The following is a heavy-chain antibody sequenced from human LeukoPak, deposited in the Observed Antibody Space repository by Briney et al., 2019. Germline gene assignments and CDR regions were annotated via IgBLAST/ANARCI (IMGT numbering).Heavy chain of an antibody. CDR2: ISYDGSNK. CDR3: AKGSGY. Sequence: PGRSLRLSCAASGFTFSSYGMHWVRQAPGKGLEWVAVISYDGSNKYYADSVKGRFTISRDNSKNTLYLQTNSLRAEDTAVYYCAKGSGYWGQGTLVTVSS. V-gene: IGHV3-30*18. J-gene: IGHJ4*02. CDR1: GFTFSSYG.